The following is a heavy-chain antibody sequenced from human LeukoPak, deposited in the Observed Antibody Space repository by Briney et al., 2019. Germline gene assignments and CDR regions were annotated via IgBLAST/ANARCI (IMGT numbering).Heavy chain of an antibody. J-gene: IGHJ4*02. Sequence: QTGGSLRLSCAASGFKYATYWMNWVRQAPGKGLEWVANIKQDGSEEGYVASVKGRFTISRDNAKNSLYLQMNSLRAEDTAVYYCARVGSGIAAAGVPVGKLDYWGQGTLVTVSS. V-gene: IGHV3-7*01. CDR1: GFKYATYW. CDR3: ARVGSGIAAAGVPVGKLDY. D-gene: IGHD6-13*01. CDR2: IKQDGSEE.